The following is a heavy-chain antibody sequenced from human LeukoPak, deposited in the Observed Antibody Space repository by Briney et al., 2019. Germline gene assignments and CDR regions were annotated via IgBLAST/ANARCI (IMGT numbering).Heavy chain of an antibody. CDR2: ISSDGSST. J-gene: IGHJ4*02. D-gene: IGHD6-19*01. CDR1: GFTFSSYW. Sequence: PGGSLRLSCAASGFTFSSYWMHWVRQAPGKGLVWVSRISSDGSSTIYADSVKGRFTVSRDNAKDTLYLQMSSLRAEDTAVYYCARDRGGSGPTTTDYWGQGTLVTVSS. CDR3: ARDRGGSGPTTTDY. V-gene: IGHV3-74*01.